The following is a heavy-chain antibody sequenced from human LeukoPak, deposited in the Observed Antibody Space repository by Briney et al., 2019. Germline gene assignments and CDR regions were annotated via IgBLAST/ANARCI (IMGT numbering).Heavy chain of an antibody. J-gene: IGHJ4*02. V-gene: IGHV3-74*01. CDR2: VSSAGYTT. CDR1: GFTFSGDW. CDR3: AREQGALDS. Sequence: PGGSLRLSCAASGFTFSGDWMHWVHQAPGKGLVWVSHVSSAGYTTRYADSVKGRFTISRDNAKNTLYLQMNSLRAEDTAVYYCAREQGALDSWGQGTLVAVSS.